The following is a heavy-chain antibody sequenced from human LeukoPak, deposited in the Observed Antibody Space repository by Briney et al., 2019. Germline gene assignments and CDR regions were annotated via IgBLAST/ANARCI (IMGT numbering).Heavy chain of an antibody. J-gene: IGHJ4*02. V-gene: IGHV3-48*03. CDR3: AGASITMVRDSMGTFFDY. CDR1: GFTFSSYE. CDR2: ISSSGSTI. Sequence: GGSLRLSCAASGFTFSSYEMNWVRQAPGKGLGWVSYISSSGSTIYYADSVKGRFTISRDNAKNSLYLQMNSLRAEDTAVYYCAGASITMVRDSMGTFFDYWGQGTLVTVSS. D-gene: IGHD3-10*01.